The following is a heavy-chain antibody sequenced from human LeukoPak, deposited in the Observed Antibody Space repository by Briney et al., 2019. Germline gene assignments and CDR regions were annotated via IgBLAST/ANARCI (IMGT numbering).Heavy chain of an antibody. CDR1: GFTFDDYG. V-gene: IGHV3-20*04. D-gene: IGHD5-18*01. CDR2: INWNGAST. CDR3: ARDPPDTAMINSPVHDAFDI. J-gene: IGHJ3*02. Sequence: GGSLRLSCAASGFTFDDYGMSWVRQAPGKGLEWVSGINWNGASTGYADSVKGRFTISRDNAKNSLYLQMNSLRAEDTALYYCARDPPDTAMINSPVHDAFDIWGQGTMVTVSS.